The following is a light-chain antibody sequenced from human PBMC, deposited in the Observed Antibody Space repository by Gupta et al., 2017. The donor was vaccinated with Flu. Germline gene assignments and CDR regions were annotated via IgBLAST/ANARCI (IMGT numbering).Light chain of an antibody. J-gene: IGLJ2*01. V-gene: IGLV2-14*03. CDR2: DVS. CDR1: NSDVGTYKH. CDR3: SSYTGRSTLYVI. Sequence: QSALSQPASVSGSPGQSITISCTGSNSDVGTYKHVSWYQKHPGKAPKLIIFDVSNRPSGVSNRFSGSKSGNTASLTISGLQAEDEADYYCSSYTGRSTLYVIFGGGTKLTVL.